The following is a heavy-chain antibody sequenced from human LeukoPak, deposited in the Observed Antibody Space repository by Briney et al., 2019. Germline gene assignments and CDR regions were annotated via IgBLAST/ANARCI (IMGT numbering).Heavy chain of an antibody. D-gene: IGHD6-19*01. Sequence: GGSLRLSCAASGFTFSSYAMSWVRQAPGKGLEWVSAISGSGGSTYYADSVKGRFTISRDNSKNTLYLQMNSLRAEDTAIYYCAKFRADSRGWPFDYWGQGTLVTVSS. CDR2: ISGSGGST. CDR3: AKFRADSRGWPFDY. V-gene: IGHV3-23*01. J-gene: IGHJ4*02. CDR1: GFTFSSYA.